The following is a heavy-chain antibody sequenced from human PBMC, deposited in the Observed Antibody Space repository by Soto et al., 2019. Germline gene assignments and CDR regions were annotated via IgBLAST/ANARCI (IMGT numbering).Heavy chain of an antibody. CDR1: GFTFSSYG. Sequence: QVQLVESGGGVVQPGRSLRLSCAASGFTFSSYGMHWVRQAPGKGLEWVAVIWYDGSNKYYADSVKGRFTISRDNSKNTLYLHMNGLRAEDTAVYYRARNPDDILTGYHPGSGVWGKGTTVTVSS. V-gene: IGHV3-33*01. CDR2: IWYDGSNK. CDR3: ARNPDDILTGYHPGSGV. D-gene: IGHD3-9*01. J-gene: IGHJ6*04.